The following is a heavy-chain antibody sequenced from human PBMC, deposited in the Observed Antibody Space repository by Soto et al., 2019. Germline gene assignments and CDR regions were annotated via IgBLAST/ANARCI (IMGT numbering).Heavy chain of an antibody. CDR3: SRGSQGHYDLHYGADV. V-gene: IGHV3-7*03. D-gene: IGHD3-3*01. Sequence: GGSLRLSCAASGFTFSSYSMSWVRQAPGRGLEWVANIKQEGSEKSYVDSVKGRFTISRDNAKNSLYLQMNSLRAEDAAVYYCSRGSQGHYDLHYGADVGGQGTTVTVSS. CDR1: GFTFSSYS. CDR2: IKQEGSEK. J-gene: IGHJ6*01.